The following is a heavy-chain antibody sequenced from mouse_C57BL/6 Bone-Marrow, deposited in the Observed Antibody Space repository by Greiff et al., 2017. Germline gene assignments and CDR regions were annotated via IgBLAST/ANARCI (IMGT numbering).Heavy chain of an antibody. D-gene: IGHD1-1*01. CDR3: ARDPYDGSSDYYARDY. CDR1: GYTFTSYW. J-gene: IGHJ4*01. V-gene: IGHV1-55*01. Sequence: QVQLQQPGAELVKPGASVKMSCTASGYTFTSYWITWVKQRPGQGLEWIGDIYPGSGSTKYNEKFKGKATLTVDTSSSTAYMQLSSLTSEYSAVSYCARDPYDGSSDYYARDYWGQGTSVTVSS. CDR2: IYPGSGST.